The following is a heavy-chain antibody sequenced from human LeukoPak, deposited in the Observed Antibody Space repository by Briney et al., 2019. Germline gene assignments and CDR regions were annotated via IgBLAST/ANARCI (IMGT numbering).Heavy chain of an antibody. V-gene: IGHV1-69*05. CDR3: AIRRYYGSGSYPYPTLSHYYMDV. Sequence: SVKVSSKASGGTFSSYAISWVRQAPGQGLEWMGRIIPIFGTANYAQKFQGRVTITTDESTSTAYMELSSLRSEDTAVYYCAIRRYYGSGSYPYPTLSHYYMDVWGKGTTVTVSS. J-gene: IGHJ6*03. CDR2: IIPIFGTA. D-gene: IGHD3-10*01. CDR1: GGTFSSYA.